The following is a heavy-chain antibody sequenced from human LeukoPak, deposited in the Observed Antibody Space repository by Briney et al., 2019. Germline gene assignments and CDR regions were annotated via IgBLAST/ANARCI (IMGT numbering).Heavy chain of an antibody. CDR3: AREENYYDSSGYYYEGGAFDI. CDR1: GYTFTGYY. CDR2: INPSGGST. D-gene: IGHD3-22*01. Sequence: ASGKVSCKASGYTFTGYYMHWVRQAPGQGLEWMGIINPSGGSTSYAQKFQGRVTMTRDTSTSTVYMELSSLRSEDTAVYYCAREENYYDSSGYYYEGGAFDIWGQGTMVTVSS. J-gene: IGHJ3*02. V-gene: IGHV1-46*01.